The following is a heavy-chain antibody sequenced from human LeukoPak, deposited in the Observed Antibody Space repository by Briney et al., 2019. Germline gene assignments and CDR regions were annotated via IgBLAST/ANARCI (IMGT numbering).Heavy chain of an antibody. CDR1: GYTLTELS. J-gene: IGHJ5*02. V-gene: IGHV1-24*01. D-gene: IGHD5-24*01. CDR3: ATVRRATGFDP. Sequence: ASVQISCRVSGYTLTELSMHWLRQAPGKGLEWMGGFDPEDCETIYAQKFQGRVTMTEDTSTDTAYMELSSLRSEDTAVYYCATVRRATGFDPWGQGTLVTVSS. CDR2: FDPEDCET.